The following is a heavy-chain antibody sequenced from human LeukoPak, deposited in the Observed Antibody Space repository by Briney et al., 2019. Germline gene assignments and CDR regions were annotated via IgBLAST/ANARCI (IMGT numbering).Heavy chain of an antibody. V-gene: IGHV3-11*04. CDR1: GFTFSDYY. J-gene: IGHJ6*02. CDR2: ISSSSSTI. CDR3: ARDITMVRGIIGYYYGMDV. Sequence: PGGSLRLSCAASGFTFSDYYMSWIRQAPGKGLEWVSYISSSSSTIYYADSVKGRFTISRDNAKNSLYLQMNSLRDEDTAVYYCARDITMVRGIIGYYYGMDVWGQGTTVTVSS. D-gene: IGHD3-10*01.